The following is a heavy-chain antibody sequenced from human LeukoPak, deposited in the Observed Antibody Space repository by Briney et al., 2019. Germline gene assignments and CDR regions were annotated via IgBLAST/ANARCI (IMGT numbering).Heavy chain of an antibody. CDR1: GYTFTTYG. J-gene: IGHJ4*02. V-gene: IGHV1-18*01. CDR3: ARDLNRRFGELLPLY. CDR2: ISGSTGNT. D-gene: IGHD3-10*01. Sequence: ASVKVSCKASGYTFTTYGITWVREAPGQGPEWMGWISGSTGNTLYAQNVQGSVTMTTDTSTSTAYMELRSLRSDDTAVYYCARDLNRRFGELLPLYRGQGTLVTVSS.